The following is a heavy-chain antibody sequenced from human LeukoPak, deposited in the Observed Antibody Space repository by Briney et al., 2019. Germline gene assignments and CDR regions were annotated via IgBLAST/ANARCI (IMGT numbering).Heavy chain of an antibody. D-gene: IGHD5-12*01. V-gene: IGHV5-51*01. CDR3: ARRPSGYSGYDF. Sequence: GESLKISCTGSGYSFTSYWIGWVRQMAGKGLEWRGIVYTGDSDTRYSPSFKGQVTISADKSISTAYLQGSSLKASDSAMYYCARRPSGYSGYDFWGQGTLVTVSS. CDR1: GYSFTSYW. CDR2: VYTGDSDT. J-gene: IGHJ4*02.